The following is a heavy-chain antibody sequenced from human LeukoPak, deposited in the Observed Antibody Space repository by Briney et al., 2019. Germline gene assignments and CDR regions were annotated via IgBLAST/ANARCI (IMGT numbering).Heavy chain of an antibody. CDR3: ARGGYYYDSSGNIHDAFDI. CDR1: GYTFTSYY. D-gene: IGHD3-22*01. V-gene: IGHV1-46*01. J-gene: IGHJ3*02. Sequence: ASVKVSCKASGYTFTSYYMHWVRQAPGQGLEWMGIINPSGGSTSYAQKFQGRVTMTRDMSTSTVHVELSSLRFEDTAGYYCARGGYYYDSSGNIHDAFDIWGQGTMVTVSS. CDR2: INPSGGST.